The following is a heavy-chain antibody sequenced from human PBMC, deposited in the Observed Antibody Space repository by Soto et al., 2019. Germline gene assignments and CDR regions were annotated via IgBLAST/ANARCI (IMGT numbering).Heavy chain of an antibody. Sequence: SETLSLTCTVSGGSISSSSYYWGWIRQPPGKGLEWIGSIYYSGSTYYNPSLKSRVTISVDTSKNQFSLKLSSVTAADTAVYYCAIEDYDILTGAMIDYWGQGTLVTVSS. J-gene: IGHJ4*02. CDR2: IYYSGST. D-gene: IGHD3-9*01. CDR1: GGSISSSSYY. V-gene: IGHV4-39*01. CDR3: AIEDYDILTGAMIDY.